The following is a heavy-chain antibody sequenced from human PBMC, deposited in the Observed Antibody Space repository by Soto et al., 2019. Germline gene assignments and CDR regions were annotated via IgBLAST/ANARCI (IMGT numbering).Heavy chain of an antibody. D-gene: IGHD3-9*01. CDR3: ARSLTYYDILTGLDAFDI. CDR1: GFTFSSYS. J-gene: IGHJ3*02. V-gene: IGHV3-21*01. Sequence: EVQLVESGGGLVKPGGSLRLSCAASGFTFSSYSMNWVRQAPGKGLEWVSSISSSSSYIYYADSVKGRFTISRDNAKNSLYLQMNSLRAEDTAVYYCARSLTYYDILTGLDAFDISGQGTMVTVSS. CDR2: ISSSSSYI.